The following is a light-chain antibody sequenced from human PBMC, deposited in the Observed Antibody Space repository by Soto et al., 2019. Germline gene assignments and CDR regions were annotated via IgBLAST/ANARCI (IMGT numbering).Light chain of an antibody. J-gene: IGLJ1*01. CDR3: SSYSASSNV. CDR1: SSDVGGYNY. Sequence: QCAVPAPPCSSXSNGDSVAXSWTGTSSDVGGYNYVFLYQQKQGKDPKLMLYEVNKRHSGVPGRFSGSKSGHADSLTVCCLHAEEEADYYRSSYSASSNVFGSWTNVTVL. CDR2: EVN. V-gene: IGLV2-8*01.